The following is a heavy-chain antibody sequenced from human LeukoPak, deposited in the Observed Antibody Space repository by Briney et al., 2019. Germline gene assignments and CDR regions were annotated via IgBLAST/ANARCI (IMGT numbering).Heavy chain of an antibody. V-gene: IGHV3-23*01. CDR2: ISGSGGST. Sequence: GGSLRLSCAASGFTFSSYAMSWVRQAPGKGLEWVSAISGSGGSTYYADSVKGRFTISRDNSKNTLHLQMNGLRAEDTAVYYCARDYGGSSPFDYWGQGTLVTVSS. J-gene: IGHJ4*02. CDR3: ARDYGGSSPFDY. CDR1: GFTFSSYA. D-gene: IGHD4-23*01.